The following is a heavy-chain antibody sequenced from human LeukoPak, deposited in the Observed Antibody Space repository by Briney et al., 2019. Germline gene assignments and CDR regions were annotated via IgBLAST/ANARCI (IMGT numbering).Heavy chain of an antibody. V-gene: IGHV3-23*01. CDR1: GFTFSTYT. CDR2: IGSSGGGI. J-gene: IGHJ4*02. CDR3: AKGSAAGRPYYFDY. Sequence: GGSLRLSCAASGFTFSTYTMYWVRHPPGKRLEWVSIIGSSGGGIHYADSVKGRFTISKDSSKTILYLQMNSLRAEDAAVYFCAKGSAAGRPYYFDYWGQGTLVTVSS. D-gene: IGHD6-25*01.